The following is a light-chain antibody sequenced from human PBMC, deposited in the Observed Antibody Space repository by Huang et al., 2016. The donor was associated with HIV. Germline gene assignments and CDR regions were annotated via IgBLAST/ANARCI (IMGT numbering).Light chain of an antibody. CDR2: AAS. J-gene: IGKJ2*01. V-gene: IGKV1-NL1*01. CDR1: QGMSNS. Sequence: DIQMTQSPSSLSASVGDRVTITCRASQGMSNSLAWYQQKPGKAPTLLLYAASSLESGVPSRFSGSGSGTHYTLTISSLQPEDFATYYCQQYYSTPHTFGQGTKLEIK. CDR3: QQYYSTPHT.